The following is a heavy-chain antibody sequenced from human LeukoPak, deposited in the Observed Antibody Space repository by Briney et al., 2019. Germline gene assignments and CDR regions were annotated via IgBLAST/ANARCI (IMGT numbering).Heavy chain of an antibody. CDR1: GFTFGDYA. V-gene: IGHV3-49*03. D-gene: IGHD2-2*01. J-gene: IGHJ4*02. CDR2: IRSKAYGGTT. Sequence: PGGSLRLSCTASGFTFGDYAMSWFRQAPGKGLEWVGFIRSKAYGGTTEYAASVKGRFTISRDDSKSIAYLQMNSLKTEDTAVYYRTRNPGGYCSSSRWPFFDYRGQGTLGTLS. CDR3: TRNPGGYCSSSRWPFFDY.